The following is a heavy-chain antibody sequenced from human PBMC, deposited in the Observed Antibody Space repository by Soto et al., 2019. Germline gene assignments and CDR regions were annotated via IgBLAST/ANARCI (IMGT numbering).Heavy chain of an antibody. CDR1: GFTVSSNY. CDR2: IYSGGST. D-gene: IGHD4-17*01. Sequence: GGSLRLSCAASGFTVSSNYMSWVRQAPGKGLEWVSVIYSGGSTYYADSVKGRFTISRNNAKNFMYLQMDSLRAGDTAVYYCASPPTNLDYDDDTWFDPWGQGTLVTVSS. V-gene: IGHV3-66*01. J-gene: IGHJ5*02. CDR3: ASPPTNLDYDDDTWFDP.